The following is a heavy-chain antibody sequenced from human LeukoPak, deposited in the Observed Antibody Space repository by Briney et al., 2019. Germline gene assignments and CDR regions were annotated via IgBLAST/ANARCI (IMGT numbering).Heavy chain of an antibody. D-gene: IGHD4-17*01. CDR3: ARGEGDYVPFQH. V-gene: IGHV4-39*07. Sequence: PSETLSLTCTVSGGSISSSSYYWGWIRQPPGKGLEWIGSIYNSGSTYYNPSLKSRVTISVDTSKNQFSLKLSSVTAADTAVYYCARGEGDYVPFQHWGQGTLVTVSS. CDR2: IYNSGST. CDR1: GGSISSSSYY. J-gene: IGHJ1*01.